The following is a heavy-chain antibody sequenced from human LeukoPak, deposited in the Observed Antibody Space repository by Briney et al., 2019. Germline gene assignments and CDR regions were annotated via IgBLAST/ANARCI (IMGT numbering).Heavy chain of an antibody. J-gene: IGHJ3*02. V-gene: IGHV3-74*01. Sequence: GRSLRLSCAASGFTFSRYWMHWVRQAPGKGLVWVSRINTDGRTITYADSVAGRFTISRDNAKNMLYLQMNSLGADDTAVYYCSWDHTGKEDIWGQGTMVTVSS. CDR3: SWDHTGKEDI. CDR1: GFTFSRYW. D-gene: IGHD1-26*01. CDR2: INTDGRTI.